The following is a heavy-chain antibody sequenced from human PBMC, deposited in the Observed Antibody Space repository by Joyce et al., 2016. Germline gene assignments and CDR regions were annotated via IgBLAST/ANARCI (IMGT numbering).Heavy chain of an antibody. V-gene: IGHV1-69*01. CDR1: GGTFSGSG. J-gene: IGHJ3*02. CDR3: ARHSRGWYSSALDI. CDR2: FISMFGTE. D-gene: IGHD6-19*01. Sequence: QVQLVQSGAEVKKPGSSVKVSCKASGGTFSGSGISWVRQAPGQGLEWMGGFISMFGTEKYAQRLQGRVTITADESTSTGYMELSSLGSEDTAMYYCARHSRGWYSSALDIWGQGTMVTVSS.